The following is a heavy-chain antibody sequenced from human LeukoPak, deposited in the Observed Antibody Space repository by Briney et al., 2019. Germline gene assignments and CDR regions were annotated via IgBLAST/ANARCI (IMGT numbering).Heavy chain of an antibody. CDR1: GGTFSSYA. Sequence: SVKVSCKASGGTFSSYAISWVRQAPGQGLEWMGGIIPIFGTANYAQKFQGRVTITTDESTSTAYMELSSLRSEDTAVYYCATCGAIYYYESRCPFQHWGQGTLVTVSS. CDR2: IIPIFGTA. J-gene: IGHJ1*01. CDR3: ATCGAIYYYESRCPFQH. D-gene: IGHD3-22*01. V-gene: IGHV1-69*05.